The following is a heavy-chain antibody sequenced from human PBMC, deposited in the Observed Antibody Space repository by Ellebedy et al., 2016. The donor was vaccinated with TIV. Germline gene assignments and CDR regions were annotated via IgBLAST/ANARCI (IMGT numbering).Heavy chain of an antibody. Sequence: ASVKVSXKASRYTFTGYFIHWVRQAPGQGLEWVGYIIPNSGDTKYAQKFQGRVTMTRDTSIKTAYMELSSLRSDDTAFYYCARGDWLNPWGQGTLVTVSS. CDR2: IIPNSGDT. V-gene: IGHV1-2*02. J-gene: IGHJ5*02. CDR1: RYTFTGYF. CDR3: ARGDWLNP.